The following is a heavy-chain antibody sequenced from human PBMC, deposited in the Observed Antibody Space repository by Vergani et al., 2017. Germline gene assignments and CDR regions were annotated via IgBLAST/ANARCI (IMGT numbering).Heavy chain of an antibody. Sequence: EVQLVESGGGLVQLGGSLRLSCAASGFTVSSNYMSWVRQAPGKGLEWVSVIYSGGSTYYADSVKGRFTISRDNSKNTLYLQMNSLRAEDTAVYYCARAYGGPRFDYWGQGTLVTVSS. CDR1: GFTVSSNY. CDR3: ARAYGGPRFDY. J-gene: IGHJ4*02. V-gene: IGHV3-66*02. D-gene: IGHD4-23*01. CDR2: IYSGGST.